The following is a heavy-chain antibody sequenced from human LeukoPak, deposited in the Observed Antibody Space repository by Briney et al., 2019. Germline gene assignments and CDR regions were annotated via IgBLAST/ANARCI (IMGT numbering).Heavy chain of an antibody. D-gene: IGHD5-18*01. CDR1: GFTFSSYG. Sequence: GRSLRLSCAASGFTFSSYGMHWVRQAPGKGLEWVAVIWYDGSNKYYADSVKGRFTISRDNSKNTLYLQMNSLRAEDTAVYYCARGIHSYGYLDYWGQGTLVTVSS. J-gene: IGHJ4*02. CDR2: IWYDGSNK. CDR3: ARGIHSYGYLDY. V-gene: IGHV3-33*01.